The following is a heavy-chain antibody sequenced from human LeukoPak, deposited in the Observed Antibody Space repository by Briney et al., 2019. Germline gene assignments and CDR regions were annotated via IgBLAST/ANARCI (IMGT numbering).Heavy chain of an antibody. J-gene: IGHJ2*01. CDR2: ISSSGSTI. V-gene: IGHV3-11*01. Sequence: GGSLRLSCAASGFTFSDYYMSWIRQAPGKGLEWVSYISSSGSTIYYADSVKGRFTISRDNAKNSLYLQMNSLRAEDTAVYYCARLRDVEMVTLGGFDLWGRGTLVTVSS. D-gene: IGHD5-24*01. CDR3: ARLRDVEMVTLGGFDL. CDR1: GFTFSDYY.